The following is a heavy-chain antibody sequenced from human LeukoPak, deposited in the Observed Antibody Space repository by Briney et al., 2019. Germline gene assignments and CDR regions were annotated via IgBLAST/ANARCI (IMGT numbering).Heavy chain of an antibody. CDR1: GFTLSSYE. CDR2: ISSSGSTI. CDR3: ARGSGIYAY. Sequence: GGSLRLSCAASGFTLSSYEMNWVRQAPGKGLEWVSYISSSGSTIYYTDSVKGRFTISRDNAKNSLYLQMKSLGAEDTAVYYCARGSGIYAYWGQGTLVTVSS. J-gene: IGHJ4*02. D-gene: IGHD5-12*01. V-gene: IGHV3-48*03.